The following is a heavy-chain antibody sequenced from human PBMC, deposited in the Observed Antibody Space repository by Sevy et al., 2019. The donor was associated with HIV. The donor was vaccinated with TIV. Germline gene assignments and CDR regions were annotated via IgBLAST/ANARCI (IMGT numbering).Heavy chain of an antibody. J-gene: IGHJ6*03. CDR3: AKGTVPYSSGWYYYYYYYMDV. Sequence: GGSLRLSCAASGFTFSSYGMHWVRQAPGKGLEWVAVIWYAGSNKYYADSVKGRFTISRDNSKNTLYLQMNSLRAEDTAVYYCAKGTVPYSSGWYYYYYYYMDVWGKGTTVTVSS. D-gene: IGHD6-19*01. CDR2: IWYAGSNK. V-gene: IGHV3-33*06. CDR1: GFTFSSYG.